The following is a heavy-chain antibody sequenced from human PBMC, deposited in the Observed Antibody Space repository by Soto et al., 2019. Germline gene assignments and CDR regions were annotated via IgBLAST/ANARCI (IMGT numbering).Heavy chain of an antibody. J-gene: IGHJ4*02. D-gene: IGHD6-6*01. CDR3: ARRGSSYFDY. Sequence: GGSLRLSCAASGFTFGSYEMNWVRQAPGKGLEWVSYISSSGSTIYYADSVKGRFTISRDNAKNSLYLQMNSLRAEDTAVYYCARRGSSYFDYWGQGTLVTVSS. CDR2: ISSSGSTI. CDR1: GFTFGSYE. V-gene: IGHV3-48*03.